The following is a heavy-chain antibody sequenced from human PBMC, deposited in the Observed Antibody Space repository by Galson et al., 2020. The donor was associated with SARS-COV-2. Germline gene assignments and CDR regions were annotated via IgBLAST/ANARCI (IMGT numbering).Heavy chain of an antibody. V-gene: IGHV3-23*01. Sequence: GGSLRLSCAASGFTFRSYAMTWVRQAPGKGLEWVSGISGSGGSTYYADSVKGRFTISRDNPKNTLYLQMNSLRAEDTAVYYCAKYNYASGSSPPLDYWGQGTLVTVSS. CDR3: AKYNYASGSSPPLDY. CDR1: GFTFRSYA. J-gene: IGHJ4*02. CDR2: ISGSGGST. D-gene: IGHD3-10*01.